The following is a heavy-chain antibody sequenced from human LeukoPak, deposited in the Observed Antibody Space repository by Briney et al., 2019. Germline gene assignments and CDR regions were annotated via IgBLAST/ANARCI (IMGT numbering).Heavy chain of an antibody. J-gene: IGHJ4*02. V-gene: IGHV1-2*02. D-gene: IGHD5-12*01. Sequence: ASVKVSCKASGCTFTGYYMHWVRQAPGQGLEWMGWINPNSGGTNYAQKFQGRVTMTRDTSISTAYMELSRLRSDDTAVYYCARVWLRGYSGYDYSFDYWGQGTLVTVSS. CDR3: ARVWLRGYSGYDYSFDY. CDR1: GCTFTGYY. CDR2: INPNSGGT.